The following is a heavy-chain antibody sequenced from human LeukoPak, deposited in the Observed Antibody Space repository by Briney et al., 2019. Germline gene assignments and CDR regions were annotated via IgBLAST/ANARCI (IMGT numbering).Heavy chain of an antibody. V-gene: IGHV1-2*02. D-gene: IGHD2-15*01. CDR1: GYTFTGYY. CDR2: INPNSGGT. J-gene: IGHJ5*02. Sequence: GASVKVSCKASGYTFTGYYMHWVRQAPGQGLEWMGWINPNSGGTNYAQKFQGRVTMTRDTSISTAYMELSRLRSDDTAVYYCARDRFVACSGGSCGADINWFDPWGQGTLVTVSS. CDR3: ARDRFVACSGGSCGADINWFDP.